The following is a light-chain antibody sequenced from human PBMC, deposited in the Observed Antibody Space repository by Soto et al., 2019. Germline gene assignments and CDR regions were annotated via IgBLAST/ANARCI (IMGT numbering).Light chain of an antibody. V-gene: IGLV1-44*01. J-gene: IGLJ1*01. CDR1: SSNIGGNT. CDR3: AAWDARLNGYG. Sequence: QSVLTQPPSASGTPGQRVTISCSTSSSNIGGNTVNWYQQVPGTAPKLLIYSYDQRPSGVPDRFSGSKSGTSASLAISGLQSEDEADYYCAAWDARLNGYGFGTGTKVTVL. CDR2: SYD.